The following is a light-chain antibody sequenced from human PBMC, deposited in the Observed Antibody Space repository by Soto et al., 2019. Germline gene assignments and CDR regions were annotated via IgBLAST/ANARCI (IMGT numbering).Light chain of an antibody. Sequence: IVLTQSPGTLSLSPGERATLSCRASQSVPRSYLSWYQHRPGQAPTLLIYDASNTATGIPDRFSGSESGTDFTLTISSLEPEDFAVYYCQQYAWSPLTFGQGTRRAIK. J-gene: IGKJ5*01. V-gene: IGKV3-20*01. CDR2: DAS. CDR3: QQYAWSPLT. CDR1: QSVPRSY.